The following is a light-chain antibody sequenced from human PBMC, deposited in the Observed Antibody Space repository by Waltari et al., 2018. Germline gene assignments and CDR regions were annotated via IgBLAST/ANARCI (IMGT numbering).Light chain of an antibody. CDR2: EVS. Sequence: QSALTQPASVSGSPGQSITISCTGTSSDVGNYNLVSWYQQHPGKAPKLIIYEVSQRPSVVSNRFSVSKSGTTASLTISGLQAEDEADFYCCSYAGSGSSVVFGGGTKLTVL. CDR1: SSDVGNYNL. CDR3: CSYAGSGSSVV. J-gene: IGLJ2*01. V-gene: IGLV2-23*02.